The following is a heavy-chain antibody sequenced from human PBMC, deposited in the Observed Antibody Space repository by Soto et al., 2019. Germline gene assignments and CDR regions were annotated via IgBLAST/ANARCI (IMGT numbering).Heavy chain of an antibody. Sequence: EVQLVESGGGLVKPGGSLRLACSASGFTLSNAYMSWVRQAPGTGLQWVGCIKSKSDGGTPDYGPPVKDRFTISTDDSSSMLYLQMNSLKIEETGVYYCTTGLSMGPVWGQGQLVTVSS. CDR3: TTGLSMGPV. J-gene: IGHJ3*01. V-gene: IGHV3-15*01. D-gene: IGHD2-8*01. CDR2: IKSKSDGGTP. CDR1: GFTLSNAY.